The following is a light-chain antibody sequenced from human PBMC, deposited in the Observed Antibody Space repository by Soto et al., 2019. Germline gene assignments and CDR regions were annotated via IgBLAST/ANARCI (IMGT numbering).Light chain of an antibody. CDR1: QDISSW. J-gene: IGKJ5*01. CDR3: QQPISFPIT. V-gene: IGKV1D-12*01. Sequence: DIQMTQSPSSVSASVGDRVTITCRASQDISSWLAWYQQKPGKAPKLLIYAATSLQSGVPSRFSGSGSGTDFSLTIRSLQPEDFGTYYCQQPISFPITFGQGTRLEIK. CDR2: AAT.